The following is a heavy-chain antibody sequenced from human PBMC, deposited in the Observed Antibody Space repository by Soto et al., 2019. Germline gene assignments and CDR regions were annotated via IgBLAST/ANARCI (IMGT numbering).Heavy chain of an antibody. D-gene: IGHD2-21*02. Sequence: EVQLLESGGGLVQPGGSLRLSCAASGLTFSNYAMSWVRQAPGKGLEWVSGISGGGGSSYYADSVKGRFTISRDNSKNTLYLQMNSLRAEDTALYYCAHNCGVDCHSVFFYWGQGTLVIVSS. J-gene: IGHJ4*02. CDR1: GLTFSNYA. V-gene: IGHV3-23*01. CDR3: AHNCGVDCHSVFFY. CDR2: ISGGGGSS.